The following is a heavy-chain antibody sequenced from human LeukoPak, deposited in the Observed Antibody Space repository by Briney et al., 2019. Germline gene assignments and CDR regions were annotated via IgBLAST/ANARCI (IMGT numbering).Heavy chain of an antibody. J-gene: IGHJ4*02. CDR3: VRLRRNSDTSGYYYYYDF. D-gene: IGHD3-22*01. V-gene: IGHV3-21*01. Sequence: GGSLRLSCAASGYTFSSFSINWVRQAPGKGLEWVSSISVRSNYIYYADSVRGRFSISRDDARDSLYLQRNSLRAEDTAVYYCVRLRRNSDTSGYYYYYDFWGQGTLVTVSS. CDR2: ISVRSNYI. CDR1: GYTFSSFS.